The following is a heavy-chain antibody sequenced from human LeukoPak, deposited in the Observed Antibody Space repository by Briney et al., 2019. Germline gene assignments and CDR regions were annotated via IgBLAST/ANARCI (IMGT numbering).Heavy chain of an antibody. V-gene: IGHV5-51*01. CDR3: ARHPSYTSGWPLDY. CDR2: IYLGDSDT. D-gene: IGHD6-19*01. CDR1: GYSFTNYW. J-gene: IGHJ4*02. Sequence: GESLKISCKGSGYSFTNYWIGWVRQMPGKGLEWMGIIYLGDSDTRYSPSFQGQVTISADKSTSTAYLQWSSLKASGTAIYYCARHPSYTSGWPLDYWGQGTLVTVSS.